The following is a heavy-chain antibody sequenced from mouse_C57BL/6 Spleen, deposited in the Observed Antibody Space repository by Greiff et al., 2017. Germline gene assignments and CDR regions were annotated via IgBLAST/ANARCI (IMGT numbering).Heavy chain of an antibody. CDR1: GYTFTSYW. CDR2: IHPNSGST. Sequence: VQLQQPGAELVKPGASVKLSCKASGYTFTSYWMHWVKQRPGQGLEWIGMIHPNSGSTNYNEKFKSKATLTVDKSSSTAYMQLSSLTSEDSAVYYGARDYGSRYDWYFDVWGTGTTVTVSS. J-gene: IGHJ1*03. V-gene: IGHV1-64*01. CDR3: ARDYGSRYDWYFDV. D-gene: IGHD1-1*01.